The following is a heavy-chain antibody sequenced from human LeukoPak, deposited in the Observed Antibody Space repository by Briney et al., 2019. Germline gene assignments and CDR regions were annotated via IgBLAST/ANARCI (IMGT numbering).Heavy chain of an antibody. CDR1: GGSISNEY. CDR2: IYSTGYT. V-gene: IGHV4-4*07. Sequence: PSETLSLTCSVSGGSISNEYLNWIRQPAGKGLEWIGRIYSTGYTNYNPSFESRVTMSVDTSKNQFSLKLTSVTAADTAMYYCARVVNRQLFDYWGQGTLVTVSS. CDR3: ARVVNRQLFDY. D-gene: IGHD6-13*01. J-gene: IGHJ4*02.